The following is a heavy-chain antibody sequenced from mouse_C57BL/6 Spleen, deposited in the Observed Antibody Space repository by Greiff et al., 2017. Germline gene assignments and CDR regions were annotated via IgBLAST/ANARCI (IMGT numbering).Heavy chain of an antibody. J-gene: IGHJ2*01. Sequence: EVKLMESGGDLVKPGGSLKLSCAASGFTFSSYGMSWVRQTPDKGLEWVATISSGGSYNYYKDSVKGRFTISRDNAKNTLYLQLSSLKSEDTALYYCARQGYGSSFYYDDGGQGTTLTVSS. CDR3: ARQGYGSSFYYDD. CDR2: ISSGGSYN. CDR1: GFTFSSYG. D-gene: IGHD1-1*01. V-gene: IGHV5-6*01.